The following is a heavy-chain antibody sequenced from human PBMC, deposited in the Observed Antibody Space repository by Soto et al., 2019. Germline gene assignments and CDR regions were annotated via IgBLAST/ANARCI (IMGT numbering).Heavy chain of an antibody. Sequence: GGSLRLSCAASGFTFSSYAMHWVRQAPGKGLEWVAVISYDGSNKYYADSVKGRFTISRDNSKNTLYLQMNSLRAEDTAVYYFAITRDGYNALDYWVQGSLVTVSS. CDR2: ISYDGSNK. CDR1: GFTFSSYA. CDR3: AITRDGYNALDY. D-gene: IGHD5-12*01. V-gene: IGHV3-30-3*01. J-gene: IGHJ4*02.